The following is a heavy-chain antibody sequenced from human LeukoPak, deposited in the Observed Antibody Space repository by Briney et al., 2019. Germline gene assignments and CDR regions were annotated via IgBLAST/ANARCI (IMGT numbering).Heavy chain of an antibody. Sequence: PSQTLSLTCTVSGCSISSGDYYWTWTRQPPGKGLEWIGYIYYSGSTLYNPSLKTRVTISLDTPKNQFSLKLSSVTAADTAVYYCARSHDSSGYYYNYWGQGTLVTVSS. CDR1: GCSISSGDYY. CDR2: IYYSGST. V-gene: IGHV4-30-4*01. CDR3: ARSHDSSGYYYNY. J-gene: IGHJ4*02. D-gene: IGHD3-22*01.